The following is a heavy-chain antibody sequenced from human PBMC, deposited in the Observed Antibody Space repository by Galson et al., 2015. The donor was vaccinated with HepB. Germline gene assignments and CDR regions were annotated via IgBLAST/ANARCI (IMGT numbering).Heavy chain of an antibody. CDR2: INHSGST. V-gene: IGHV4-34*01. Sequence: ETLSLTCAVYGGSFSGYYWSWIRQPPGKGLEWIGEINHSGSTNYNPSLKSRVTISVDTSKNQFSLKLSSVTAADTAVYYCARGKWVRSAIDYWGQGTLVTVSS. D-gene: IGHD5-12*01. CDR1: GGSFSGYY. CDR3: ARGKWVRSAIDY. J-gene: IGHJ4*02.